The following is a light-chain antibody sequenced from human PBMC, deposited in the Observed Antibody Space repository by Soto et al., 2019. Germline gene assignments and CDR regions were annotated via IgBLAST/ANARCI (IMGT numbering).Light chain of an antibody. J-gene: IGKJ4*01. CDR2: AAS. CDR1: QSIYKW. Sequence: DIQMTQSPSSVSASIGDRVTITCRASQSIYKWLVWYQQKPGKAPKLLTYAASSLQSGVPSRFSGSGYGTDFTLTISSLQPEDFATYYCQQADSFPLSFGGGTKVEI. V-gene: IGKV1-12*01. CDR3: QQADSFPLS.